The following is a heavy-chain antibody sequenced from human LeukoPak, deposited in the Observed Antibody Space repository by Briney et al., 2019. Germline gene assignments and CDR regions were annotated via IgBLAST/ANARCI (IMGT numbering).Heavy chain of an antibody. CDR2: ISGSGGST. CDR1: GFTFTNYA. D-gene: IGHD1-26*01. Sequence: GGSLRLSCAASGFTFTNYAMNWVRQAPGKGLEWVSTISGSGGSTYSADSVKGRFTISRDNSKNTLYLQMNSLRAEDTAAYYCAKMVGDTTGFDYWGQGTLVTVSS. V-gene: IGHV3-23*01. J-gene: IGHJ4*02. CDR3: AKMVGDTTGFDY.